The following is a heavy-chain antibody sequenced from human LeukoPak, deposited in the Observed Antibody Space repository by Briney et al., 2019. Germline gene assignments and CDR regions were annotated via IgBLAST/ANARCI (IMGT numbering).Heavy chain of an antibody. D-gene: IGHD6-19*01. Sequence: PGGSLRLSCAASGFTFSSYEMNWVRQAPGKGLDWVSVISGSGNYAYYADSVKGRFTISRDNSKNTLYLQMNSLRAEDTAVYYCAKPFAVAGEVFDYWGQGTLVTVSS. J-gene: IGHJ4*02. CDR3: AKPFAVAGEVFDY. CDR1: GFTFSSYE. V-gene: IGHV3-23*01. CDR2: ISGSGNYA.